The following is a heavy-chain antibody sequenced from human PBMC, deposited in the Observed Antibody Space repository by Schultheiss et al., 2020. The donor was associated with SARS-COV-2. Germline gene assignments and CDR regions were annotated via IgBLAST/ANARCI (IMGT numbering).Heavy chain of an antibody. CDR1: GGSISSGGYY. V-gene: IGHV3-53*01. CDR3: ARGRGVKKGFDY. Sequence: ETLSLTCTVSGGSISSGGYYMSWVRQPPGKGLEWVSVIYSGGSTYYADSVKGRFTISRHNSKNTLYLQMNSLRAEDTAVYYCARGRGVKKGFDYWGQGTLVTVSS. J-gene: IGHJ4*02. D-gene: IGHD2-8*01. CDR2: IYSGGST.